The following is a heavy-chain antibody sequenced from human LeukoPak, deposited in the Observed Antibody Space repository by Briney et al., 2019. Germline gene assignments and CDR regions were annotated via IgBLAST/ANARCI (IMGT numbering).Heavy chain of an antibody. J-gene: IGHJ3*02. Sequence: PSETLSLTCAVYGGSFSGYYWSWIRQPPGKGLEWIGEINHSGSTHYNPPLKSRVTISVDTSKNQFSLKLSSVTAADTAVYYCARDDRILTGLDIWSQGTMVTVSS. CDR3: ARDDRILTGLDI. V-gene: IGHV4-34*01. D-gene: IGHD3-9*01. CDR1: GGSFSGYY. CDR2: INHSGST.